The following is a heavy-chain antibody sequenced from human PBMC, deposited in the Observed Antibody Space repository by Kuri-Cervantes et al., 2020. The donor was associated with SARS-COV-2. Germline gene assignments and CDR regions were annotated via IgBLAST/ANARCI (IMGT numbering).Heavy chain of an antibody. CDR1: GYTFTSYG. J-gene: IGHJ4*02. Sequence: ASVKVSCKASGYTFTSYGISWVRQAPGQGLEWMGWISAYNGNTNYAQKLQGRVTMTTDTSTSTTYMELRSLRSDDTAVYYCARAFCSSTSCYYFDYWGQGTLVTVSS. CDR2: ISAYNGNT. V-gene: IGHV1-18*01. CDR3: ARAFCSSTSCYYFDY. D-gene: IGHD2-2*01.